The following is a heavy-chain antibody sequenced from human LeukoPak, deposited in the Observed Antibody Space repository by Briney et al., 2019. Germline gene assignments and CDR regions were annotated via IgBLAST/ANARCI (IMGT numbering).Heavy chain of an antibody. D-gene: IGHD6-6*01. CDR1: GYSFTSYW. CDR2: IYPGDSDT. V-gene: IGHV5-51*01. CDR3: ATRRGSSSGRGAFDI. J-gene: IGHJ3*02. Sequence: GESLKISCKGSGYSFTSYWIGWVRQMPGKGLEWMGIIYPGDSDTRYSPSFQGQVTISADKSISTAYLQWSSLKASDTAMYYCATRRGSSSGRGAFDIWGQGTMVTASS.